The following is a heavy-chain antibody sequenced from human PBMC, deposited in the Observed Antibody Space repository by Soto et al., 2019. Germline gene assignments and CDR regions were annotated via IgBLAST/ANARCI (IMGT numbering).Heavy chain of an antibody. CDR1: GFTFSSYS. CDR3: AKRIAASGARGFDY. CDR2: ISGGGGIT. V-gene: IGHV3-23*01. Sequence: EVQLLESGGGLVQPGGSLRLSCAASGFTFSSYSMSWVRQAPGKGLEWLSVISGGGGITYYADSVKGRFTISRDNSKDTLYLQMSSLRAEDTAEYYCAKRIAASGARGFDYWGQGTLVTVSS. J-gene: IGHJ4*02. D-gene: IGHD6-13*01.